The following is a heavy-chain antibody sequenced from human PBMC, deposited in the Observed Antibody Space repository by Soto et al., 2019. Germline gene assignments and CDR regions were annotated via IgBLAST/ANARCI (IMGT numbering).Heavy chain of an antibody. Sequence: SETLSLTCTVSGGSISSYYWSWIRQPAGKGLEWIGRIYTSGSTNYNPSLKSRVTMSVDTSKNQFSLKLSSVTAADTAVYYCAREPWGSSSWYSYYGMDVWGQGNTVTVSS. CDR2: IYTSGST. V-gene: IGHV4-4*07. J-gene: IGHJ6*02. CDR1: GGSISSYY. D-gene: IGHD6-13*01. CDR3: AREPWGSSSWYSYYGMDV.